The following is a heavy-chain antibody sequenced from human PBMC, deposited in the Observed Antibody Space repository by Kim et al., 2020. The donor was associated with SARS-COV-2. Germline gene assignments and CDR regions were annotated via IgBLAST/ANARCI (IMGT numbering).Heavy chain of an antibody. CDR2: ISYHGSIK. CDR1: GFSFSDHA. V-gene: IGHV3-30-3*01. J-gene: IGHJ4*02. Sequence: GRSLRLSYAASGFSFSDHAMHWVRQVPGKGLEWVAAISYHGSIKKHADSVKVRFTISRDNSRYTLSLQMHSLRSEDTAMYFCARDRESSGSYLDYWGQG. CDR3: ARDRESSGSYLDY. D-gene: IGHD3-10*01.